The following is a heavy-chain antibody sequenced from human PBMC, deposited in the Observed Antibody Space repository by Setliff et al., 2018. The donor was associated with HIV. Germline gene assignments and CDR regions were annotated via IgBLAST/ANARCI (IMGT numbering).Heavy chain of an antibody. CDR1: GFNFKDFS. CDR3: ARYALAVPGYHNAFDI. D-gene: IGHD6-19*01. Sequence: GGSLRLSCAASGFNFKDFSMHWVRQRPGKGLEWVSGISWNSDSIAYADSVRGRFTISRDNADNSLYLQMNSLRAEDTAVYYCARYALAVPGYHNAFDIWGQGTMVTVSS. J-gene: IGHJ3*02. CDR2: ISWNSDSI. V-gene: IGHV3-9*01.